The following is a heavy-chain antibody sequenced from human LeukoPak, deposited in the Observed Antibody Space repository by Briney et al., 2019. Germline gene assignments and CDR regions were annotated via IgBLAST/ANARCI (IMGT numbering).Heavy chain of an antibody. Sequence: ETLSLTCTVSGVSISSSNSYWGWIRQPPGKGLEWVSAISGSGGSTYYADSVKGRFTISRDNSKNTLYLQMDSLRAEDTAVYYCARDSGIYYDSSGYSGPDAFDIWGQGTMVTVSS. J-gene: IGHJ3*02. V-gene: IGHV3-23*01. CDR3: ARDSGIYYDSSGYSGPDAFDI. D-gene: IGHD3-22*01. CDR2: ISGSGGST. CDR1: GVSISSSNSY.